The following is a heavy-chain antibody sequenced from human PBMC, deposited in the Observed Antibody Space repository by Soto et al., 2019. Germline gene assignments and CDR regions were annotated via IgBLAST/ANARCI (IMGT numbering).Heavy chain of an antibody. CDR3: AKSRRIVVVPAAMPGSDAFDI. D-gene: IGHD2-2*01. CDR1: GFTFSSYA. CDR2: ISGSGGST. V-gene: IGHV3-23*01. Sequence: GGSLRLSCAASGFTFSSYAMSWVRQAPGKGLEWVSAISGSGGSTYYADSVKGRFTISRDNSKNTLYLQMNSLRAEDTAVYYCAKSRRIVVVPAAMPGSDAFDIWGQGTMVTVSS. J-gene: IGHJ3*02.